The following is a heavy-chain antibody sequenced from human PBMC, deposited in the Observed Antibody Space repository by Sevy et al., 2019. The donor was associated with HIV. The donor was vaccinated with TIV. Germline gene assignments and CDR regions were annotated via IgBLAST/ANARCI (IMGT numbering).Heavy chain of an antibody. CDR1: GFTFSSYA. V-gene: IGHV3-30-3*01. Sequence: GGSLRLSCAASGFTFSSYAMHWVRQAPGKGLEWVAVISYDGGNKYYADSVKGRFTISRDNSKNTLYLQMNSLRAEDTAVYYSARDRWGLRLGELSYYFDYWGQGTLVTVSS. CDR3: ARDRWGLRLGELSYYFDY. CDR2: ISYDGGNK. D-gene: IGHD3-16*02. J-gene: IGHJ4*02.